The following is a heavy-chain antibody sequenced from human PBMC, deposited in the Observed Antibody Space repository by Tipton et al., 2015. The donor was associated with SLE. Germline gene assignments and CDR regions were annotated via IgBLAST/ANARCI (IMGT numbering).Heavy chain of an antibody. CDR3: ARLRLKPSRYMDV. CDR1: GFTFSTYA. CDR2: ISYDGTTE. V-gene: IGHV3-30*04. J-gene: IGHJ6*03. Sequence: SLRLSCAASGFTFSTYALYWVRQAPGKGLEWVAAISYDGTTESYADSVKGRFTISRDNSKNTLYLQMNSLRAEDTAVYYCARLRLKPSRYMDVWGKGTTVTVSS.